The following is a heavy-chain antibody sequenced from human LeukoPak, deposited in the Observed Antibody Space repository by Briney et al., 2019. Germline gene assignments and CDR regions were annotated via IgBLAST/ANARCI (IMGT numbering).Heavy chain of an antibody. CDR3: ARWGGGFDY. CDR1: GFSFTTYW. CDR2: VKQDGIIK. Sequence: HPGGSLRLSCAASGFSFTTYWMTWVRQAPGKGLEWVANVKQDGIIKTYADSVRGRFTISRDNAKNSLYLQMDTLRVEDTAVYYCARWGGGFDYWGQGTLVTVSS. D-gene: IGHD1-26*01. J-gene: IGHJ4*02. V-gene: IGHV3-7*05.